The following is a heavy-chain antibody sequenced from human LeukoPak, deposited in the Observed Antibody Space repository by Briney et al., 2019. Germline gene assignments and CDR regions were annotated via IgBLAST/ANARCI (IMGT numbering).Heavy chain of an antibody. D-gene: IGHD3-22*01. J-gene: IGHJ3*02. CDR3: ASPHSSGYYSDAFDI. V-gene: IGHV1-69*05. CDR2: LIPIFGTA. Sequence: EASVKDSCKASGGTFSSYAISWVRQAPGQGLEWMGGLIPIFGTANYAQKFQGRVTITTDEPTSTVYMELSSLRSEDTAVYYCASPHSSGYYSDAFDIWGQGTMVTVSS. CDR1: GGTFSSYA.